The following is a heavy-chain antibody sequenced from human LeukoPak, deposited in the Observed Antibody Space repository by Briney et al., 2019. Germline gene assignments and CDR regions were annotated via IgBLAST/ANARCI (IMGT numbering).Heavy chain of an antibody. J-gene: IGHJ5*02. CDR3: ARAPTSISHPKWFDA. CDR1: GYGFNSFW. CDR2: IYPGDYDT. Sequence: GESLKISCKGSGYGFNSFWIGWVRQMPGKGLEWMGIIYPGDYDTRYSPSFQGQVTISVDKSTSTAYLQWSSLKASDTAIYYCARAPTSISHPKWFDAWGQGTQVTVSS. V-gene: IGHV5-51*01. D-gene: IGHD2-2*01.